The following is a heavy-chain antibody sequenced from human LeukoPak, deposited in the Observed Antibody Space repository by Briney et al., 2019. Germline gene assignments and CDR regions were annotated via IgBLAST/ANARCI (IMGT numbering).Heavy chain of an antibody. CDR3: VYYAFDI. J-gene: IGHJ3*02. CDR2: INTKSGGT. Sequence: ASVKVSCKASGYTFSEYYMHWVRQAPGQGLEWMGWINTKSGGTNLAQKFQGRVTMTRDTSISTAYMELSRLRSDDTAVYYCVYYAFDIWGQGTMITVSS. D-gene: IGHD2-8*01. CDR1: GYTFSEYY. V-gene: IGHV1-2*02.